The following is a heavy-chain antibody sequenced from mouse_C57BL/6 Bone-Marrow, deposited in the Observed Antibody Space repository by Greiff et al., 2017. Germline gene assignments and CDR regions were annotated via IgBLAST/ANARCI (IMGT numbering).Heavy chain of an antibody. V-gene: IGHV1-64*01. J-gene: IGHJ1*03. CDR1: GYTFTSYW. CDR2: IHPTSGST. Sequence: QVQLKQPGAELVKPGASVKLSCKASGYTFTSYWMHWVKQRPGQGLEWIGMIHPTSGSTNYNEKFKSKATLTVDKSSSTAYMQLSSLTSEDSAVYYCARGGRNRYFDVWGTGTTVTVSS. CDR3: ARGGRNRYFDV. D-gene: IGHD3-3*01.